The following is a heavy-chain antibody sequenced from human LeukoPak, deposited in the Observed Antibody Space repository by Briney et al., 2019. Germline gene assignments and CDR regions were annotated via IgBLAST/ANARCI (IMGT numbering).Heavy chain of an antibody. J-gene: IGHJ5*02. CDR3: ARDQLDYDFWSGSNWFDP. CDR2: IKQDGSEK. CDR1: GFTFSSYW. V-gene: IGHV3-7*01. D-gene: IGHD3-3*01. Sequence: PGGSLRLSCAASGFTFSSYWMSWVRQAPGEGLEWVAHIKQDGSEKYYVDSVKGRFTISRDNAKNSLYLQMNSLRAEDTAVYYCARDQLDYDFWSGSNWFDPWGQGTLVTVSS.